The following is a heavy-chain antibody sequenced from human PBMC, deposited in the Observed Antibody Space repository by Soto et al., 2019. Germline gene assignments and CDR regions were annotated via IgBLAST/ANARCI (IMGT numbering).Heavy chain of an antibody. J-gene: IGHJ4*02. V-gene: IGHV1-69*13. CDR3: AILEVRDVSSFVS. D-gene: IGHD2-15*01. Sequence: SVKVSCKASGGIFTRYDIRWVRQAPGQGLEWMGAIIPIFDTANYAQKFQGRLTLTADATTSSAYKELSSLQSEDTATYSGAILEVRDVSSFVSWGEGTVV. CDR1: GGIFTRYD. CDR2: IIPIFDTA.